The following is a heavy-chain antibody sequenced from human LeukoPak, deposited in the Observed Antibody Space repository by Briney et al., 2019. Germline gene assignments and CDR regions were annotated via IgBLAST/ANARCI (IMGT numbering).Heavy chain of an antibody. V-gene: IGHV1-69*04. CDR3: ARDSGYGSVPYYFDY. CDR1: GGTFSSYA. CDR2: IIPILGIA. D-gene: IGHD3-10*01. J-gene: IGHJ4*02. Sequence: ASVKVSCKASGGTFSSYAISWVRQAPGQGLEWMGRIIPILGIANYAQKFQGRVTITADKSTSTAYMELSSLRSEDTAVYYCARDSGYGSVPYYFDYWGQGTLVTVSS.